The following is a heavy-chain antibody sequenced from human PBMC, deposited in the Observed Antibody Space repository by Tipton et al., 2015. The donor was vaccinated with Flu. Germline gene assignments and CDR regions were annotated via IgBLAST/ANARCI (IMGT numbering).Heavy chain of an antibody. CDR2: IYTSGST. Sequence: GLVKPSQTLSLTCTVSGGSIRSGSYYWSWIRQPAGKGLEWIGRIYTSGSTYYHPSLKSRVLISVDTSKNQFSLKLSSVTAADTAVYYCARAPSGGGVVAARDRYYYYGIDVWGQGTTVTFSS. J-gene: IGHJ6*02. CDR1: GGSIRSGSYY. V-gene: IGHV4-61*02. CDR3: ARAPSGGGVVAARDRYYYYGIDV. D-gene: IGHD2-15*01.